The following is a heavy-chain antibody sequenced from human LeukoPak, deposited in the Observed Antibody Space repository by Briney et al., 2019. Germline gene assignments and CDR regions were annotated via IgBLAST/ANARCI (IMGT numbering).Heavy chain of an antibody. D-gene: IGHD5-18*01. Sequence: PGGSLRLSCAASGFTFSNAWMSWVRQAPGKGLEWVGCIKSKTDGGTTDYAAPVKGRFTISRDDSKNTLYLQMNSLKTEDTAVYYCTTLDTVDYWGQGTLVTVSS. CDR3: TTLDTVDY. CDR2: IKSKTDGGTT. J-gene: IGHJ4*02. CDR1: GFTFSNAW. V-gene: IGHV3-15*01.